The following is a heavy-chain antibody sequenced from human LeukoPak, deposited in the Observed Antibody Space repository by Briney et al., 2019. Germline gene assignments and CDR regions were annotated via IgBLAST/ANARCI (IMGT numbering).Heavy chain of an antibody. Sequence: TSETLSLTCTVSGGSISSGGYYWSWIRQHPGKGLEWIGYIYYSGSTYYNPSLKSRVTISVDTSKNQFSLKLSSVTAADTAVYYCARGDSSGYYYDYWGQGTLVTVSS. CDR1: GGSISSGGYY. CDR2: IYYSGST. V-gene: IGHV4-31*03. CDR3: ARGDSSGYYYDY. D-gene: IGHD3-22*01. J-gene: IGHJ4*02.